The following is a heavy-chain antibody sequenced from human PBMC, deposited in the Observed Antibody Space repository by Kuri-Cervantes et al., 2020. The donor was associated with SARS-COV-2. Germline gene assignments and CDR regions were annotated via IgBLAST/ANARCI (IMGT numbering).Heavy chain of an antibody. CDR2: IYYSGST. CDR3: ARDKLWFGELTNWFDP. Sequence: SETLSLTCTVSGGSISSSSYYWGWIRQPPGKGLEWIGSIYYSGSTYYNPSLKSRVTISVDTSKNQFSLKLSSVTAADTAVYYCARDKLWFGELTNWFDPWGQGTLVTVSS. CDR1: GGSISSSSYY. V-gene: IGHV4-39*02. D-gene: IGHD3-10*01. J-gene: IGHJ5*02.